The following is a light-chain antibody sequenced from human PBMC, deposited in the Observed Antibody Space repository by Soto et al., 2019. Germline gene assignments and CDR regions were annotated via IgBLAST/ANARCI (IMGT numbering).Light chain of an antibody. V-gene: IGLV2-14*01. J-gene: IGLJ1*01. CDR2: DVS. CDR3: SSYTSSSTYV. Sequence: QSALTQPASVSRSPGQSITISCTGTSSDVGGYNYVSWYQQHPGKAPKLMIYDVSHRPSGVSNRFSGSKSGNTASLTISGLQAEDEADYYCSSYTSSSTYVFGTGTKVTVL. CDR1: SSDVGGYNY.